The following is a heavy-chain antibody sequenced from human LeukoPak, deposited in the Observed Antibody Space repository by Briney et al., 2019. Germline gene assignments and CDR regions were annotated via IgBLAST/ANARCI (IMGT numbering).Heavy chain of an antibody. CDR1: GGTFSSYA. J-gene: IGHJ4*02. D-gene: IGHD6-19*01. CDR2: IIPIFGTA. Sequence: ASVKVSCKASGGTFSSYAINWVRQAPGQGLEWMGGIIPIFGTANYAQKFQGRVTITADESTSTAYMELSSLRSEDTAVYYCARDLSSSGWSPFDYWGQGTLVTVSS. V-gene: IGHV1-69*01. CDR3: ARDLSSSGWSPFDY.